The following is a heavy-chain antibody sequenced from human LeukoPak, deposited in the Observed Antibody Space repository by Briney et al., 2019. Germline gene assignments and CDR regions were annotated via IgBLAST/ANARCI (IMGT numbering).Heavy chain of an antibody. CDR2: IYYSGST. CDR1: GGSISSYY. V-gene: IGHV4-59*01. Sequence: SETLSLTCTVSGGSISSYYWSWTRQPPGKGLEWIGYIYYSGSTNYNPSLKSRVTISVDTSKNQFSLKLSSVTAADTAVYYCARDSRSGVDWFDPWGQGTLVTVSS. D-gene: IGHD3-10*01. CDR3: ARDSRSGVDWFDP. J-gene: IGHJ5*02.